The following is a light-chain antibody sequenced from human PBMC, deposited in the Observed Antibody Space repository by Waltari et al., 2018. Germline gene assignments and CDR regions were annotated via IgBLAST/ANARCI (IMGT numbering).Light chain of an antibody. V-gene: IGLV3-19*01. CDR2: GYN. CDR3: HSRDSSASHVV. CDR1: SLRTSY. Sequence: SSELTQDPAVSVALGQTVKMTCQGDSLRTSYASWYQQKPGQAPVLVLFGYNKRPAGIPYRFSVYNSGTTSSLTITGAQAEDEADYYCHSRDSSASHVVFGGGTKLTVL. J-gene: IGLJ2*01.